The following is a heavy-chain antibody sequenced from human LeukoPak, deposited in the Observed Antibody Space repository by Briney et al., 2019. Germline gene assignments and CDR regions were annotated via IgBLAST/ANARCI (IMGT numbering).Heavy chain of an antibody. CDR1: GGFISSGGYY. J-gene: IGHJ4*02. V-gene: IGHV4-31*03. CDR2: IYYSGST. D-gene: IGHD6-13*01. Sequence: PSQTLSLTCTVSGGFISSGGYYWSWIRQHPGKGLEWIGYIYYSGSTYYNPSLKSRATISVDTSKNQFSLKLSSVTAADTAVYYCARERYSTPPDYWGQGTLVTVSS. CDR3: ARERYSTPPDY.